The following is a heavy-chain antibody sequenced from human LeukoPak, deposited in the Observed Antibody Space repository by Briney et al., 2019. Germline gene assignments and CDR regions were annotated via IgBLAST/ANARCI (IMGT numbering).Heavy chain of an antibody. D-gene: IGHD3-10*01. V-gene: IGHV1-69*05. Sequence: SVKVSCKASGGTFSSYAISWVRQAPGQGLEWMGRIIPIFGTANYAQKFQGRVTITTDESTSTAYMELSSLRSEDTSVYYCARDIYYGSGSFNWFDPWGQGTLVTVSS. CDR2: IIPIFGTA. J-gene: IGHJ5*02. CDR1: GGTFSSYA. CDR3: ARDIYYGSGSFNWFDP.